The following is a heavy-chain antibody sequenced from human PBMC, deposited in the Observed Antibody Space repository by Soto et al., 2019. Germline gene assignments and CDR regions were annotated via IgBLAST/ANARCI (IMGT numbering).Heavy chain of an antibody. J-gene: IGHJ5*02. Sequence: SETLSLTCTVSGGSVSSGDYYRSWIRQPPGKGLEWIGYIYYSGNTYFNPSLESRVAISLDTSKNQFSLRLSSVTAADTAVYYCASYSGTYYGGVGSWGQGILVTVSS. D-gene: IGHD1-26*01. V-gene: IGHV4-30-4*01. CDR2: IYYSGNT. CDR3: ASYSGTYYGGVGS. CDR1: GGSVSSGDYY.